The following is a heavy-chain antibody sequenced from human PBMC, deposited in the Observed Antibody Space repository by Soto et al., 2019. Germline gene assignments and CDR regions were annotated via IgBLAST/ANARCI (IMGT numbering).Heavy chain of an antibody. J-gene: IGHJ5*02. D-gene: IGHD6-19*01. V-gene: IGHV3-48*02. Sequence: EVQLVESGGGLVQPGGSLRLSCAASGFTFSSYSMNWVRQAPGKGLEWVRYISSSSSTIYYADSVKGRFIISRDNAKNSLYLQMNSLRDEDTAVYYCARTLGHSSGWYELNWFDPWGQGTLVTVSS. CDR1: GFTFSSYS. CDR2: ISSSSSTI. CDR3: ARTLGHSSGWYELNWFDP.